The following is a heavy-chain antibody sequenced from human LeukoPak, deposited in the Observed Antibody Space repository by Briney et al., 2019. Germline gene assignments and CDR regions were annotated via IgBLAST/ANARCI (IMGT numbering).Heavy chain of an antibody. Sequence: ASVKVSCKTSNYTFTNYGITWVRQAPGQGLEWMGWISAYTGITSFAQKFQGRVTMTTDTSTSTAYMELRSLRSDDTAVYYCDRDFIYTPSWYEHWGQGTLVTVAS. D-gene: IGHD2-15*01. CDR2: ISAYTGIT. J-gene: IGHJ5*02. CDR3: DRDFIYTPSWYEH. V-gene: IGHV1-18*01. CDR1: NYTFTNYG.